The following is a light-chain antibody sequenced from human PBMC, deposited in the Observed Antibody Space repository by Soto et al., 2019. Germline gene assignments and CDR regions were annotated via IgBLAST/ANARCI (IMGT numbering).Light chain of an antibody. CDR2: GAS. V-gene: IGKV3-20*01. Sequence: ERLLTQSPGTLSLSPGETATLSCRASQSMSSDYVAWYQQKLGQAPRLLIFGASSRATGIPDRFSGSGSGTDFTLTISSLQSDDFAVYYCQQYDNWPWTFGQGTKVDIK. CDR3: QQYDNWPWT. J-gene: IGKJ1*01. CDR1: QSMSSDY.